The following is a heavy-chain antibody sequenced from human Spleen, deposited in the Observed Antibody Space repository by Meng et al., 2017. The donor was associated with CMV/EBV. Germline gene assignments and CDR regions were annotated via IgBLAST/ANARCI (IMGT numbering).Heavy chain of an antibody. Sequence: GESLKISCAASGFTVSSNYMSWVRQAPGKGLEWVSAISGSGGSTYYADSVKGRFTISRDNSKNTLYLQMNSLRAEDTAVYYCARLHDILTTYDAFDIWGQGTMVTVSS. V-gene: IGHV3-23*01. D-gene: IGHD3-9*01. CDR3: ARLHDILTTYDAFDI. CDR1: GFTVSSNY. J-gene: IGHJ3*02. CDR2: ISGSGGST.